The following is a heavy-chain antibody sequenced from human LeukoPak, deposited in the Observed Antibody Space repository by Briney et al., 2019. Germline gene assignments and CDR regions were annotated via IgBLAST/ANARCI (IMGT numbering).Heavy chain of an antibody. J-gene: IGHJ4*02. V-gene: IGHV1-46*01. Sequence: ASVKVYCKASGYTFTSYGISWVRQAPGQGLEWMGVINPSGDSTTYAQNFQGRVTMTRDTSTSTVYMELRSLRSEDTAIYYCAKLATSDTGETYWGQGTLVTVSS. D-gene: IGHD3-16*01. CDR2: INPSGDST. CDR1: GYTFTSYG. CDR3: AKLATSDTGETY.